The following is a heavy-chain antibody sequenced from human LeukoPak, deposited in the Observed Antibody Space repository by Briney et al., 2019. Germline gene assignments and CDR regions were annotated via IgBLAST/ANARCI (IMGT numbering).Heavy chain of an antibody. CDR2: ISYDGSNK. Sequence: HPGGSLRLSCAASGFTFSSYGMHRVRQAPGKGLEWVAVISYDGSNKYYADSVKGRFTISRDNSKNTLYLQMNSLRAEDTAVYYCAEAGICSGGRCSMNFAYWGQGTLVTVSS. V-gene: IGHV3-30*18. CDR3: AEAGICSGGRCSMNFAY. CDR1: GFTFSSYG. J-gene: IGHJ4*02. D-gene: IGHD2-15*01.